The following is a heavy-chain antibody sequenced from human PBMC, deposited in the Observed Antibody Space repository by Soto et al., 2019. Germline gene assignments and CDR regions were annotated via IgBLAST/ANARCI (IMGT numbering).Heavy chain of an antibody. J-gene: IGHJ4*02. CDR1: GFTFHIYP. D-gene: IGHD6-19*01. Sequence: EVQLLESGGGLVQPGGSLRLSCAASGFTFHIYPMTWVRQTPGKGLEWVSTISRGSDDIQYADSVKGRFTLTRDDSKKTLYLQVNGLRAEDAAVYYCARRGERWLPEEYWGQGTLVTVSS. V-gene: IGHV3-23*01. CDR2: ISRGSDDI. CDR3: ARRGERWLPEEY.